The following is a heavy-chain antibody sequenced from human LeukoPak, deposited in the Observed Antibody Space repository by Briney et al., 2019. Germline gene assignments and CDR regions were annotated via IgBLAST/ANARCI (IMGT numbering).Heavy chain of an antibody. V-gene: IGHV3-43*02. Sequence: PGGYLRLSCAASRFTFDDYGMHWVRQPPGKGLEWVSLFSGDGGSTYYADSVKGRFTISRDNRKNSLYLEMNSLTTEDSAIYYCAKDFSGYIDYRGQGTLVTVSS. J-gene: IGHJ4*02. D-gene: IGHD3-22*01. CDR1: RFTFDDYG. CDR2: FSGDGGST. CDR3: AKDFSGYIDY.